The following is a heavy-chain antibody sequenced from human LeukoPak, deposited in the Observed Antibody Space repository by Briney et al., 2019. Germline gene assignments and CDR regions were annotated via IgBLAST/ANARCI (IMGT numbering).Heavy chain of an antibody. Sequence: GGSLRLSCAASGFTFSSYEMNWVRQAPGKGLEGVSYISSSGSTIYYADSVKGRFTISRDNAKNSLYLQMDSLRAEDTAVYYCARPRGCSSNRCNNFDYWGQGALVTVSS. CDR1: GFTFSSYE. V-gene: IGHV3-48*03. D-gene: IGHD2-2*01. J-gene: IGHJ4*02. CDR3: ARPRGCSSNRCNNFDY. CDR2: ISSSGSTI.